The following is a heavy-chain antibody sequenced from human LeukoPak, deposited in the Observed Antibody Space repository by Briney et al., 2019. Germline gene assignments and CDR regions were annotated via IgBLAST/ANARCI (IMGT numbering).Heavy chain of an antibody. D-gene: IGHD3-22*01. V-gene: IGHV4-34*01. CDR3: ARRHGRYYYDSSGHPFDY. J-gene: IGHJ4*02. Sequence: GSLRLSCAASGFTFSSYWMHWIRQPPGKGLEWIGEINPSGSTNHNPSLKSRVTMSLDTSKNQFSLKLSSVTAADTSVYYCARRHGRYYYDSSGHPFDYWGQGTLVTVSS. CDR1: GFTFSSYW. CDR2: INPSGST.